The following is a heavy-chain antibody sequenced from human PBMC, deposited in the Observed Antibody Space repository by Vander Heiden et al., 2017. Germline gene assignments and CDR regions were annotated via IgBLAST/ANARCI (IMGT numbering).Heavy chain of an antibody. Sequence: QVQLQESGPGLVKPSATLSPICTGYGGPISSYYGRWIREPPGKGLEWSGYMYYGGSTNYNHTLKSRVTISVDTSKNQFSLKLSSVTAADTAVYYCARCEGGNKGCGFDYWGQGSLVTVSS. J-gene: IGHJ4*02. V-gene: IGHV4-59*01. CDR2: MYYGGST. CDR3: ARCEGGNKGCGFDY. CDR1: GGPISSYY. D-gene: IGHD2-15*01.